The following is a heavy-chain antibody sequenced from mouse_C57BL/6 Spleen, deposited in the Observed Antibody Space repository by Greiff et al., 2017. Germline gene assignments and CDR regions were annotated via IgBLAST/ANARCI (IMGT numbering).Heavy chain of an antibody. CDR2: INPSNGGT. Sequence: QVQLQQPGTELVKPGASVKLSCKASGYTFTSYWMHWVKQRPGQGLEWIGNINPSNGGTNYNEKFKSKATRTVDKSSSTAYMQLSSLTSEDSAVXYCAREERYYGSRYFDYWGQGTTLTVSS. CDR1: GYTFTSYW. D-gene: IGHD1-1*01. J-gene: IGHJ2*01. CDR3: AREERYYGSRYFDY. V-gene: IGHV1-53*01.